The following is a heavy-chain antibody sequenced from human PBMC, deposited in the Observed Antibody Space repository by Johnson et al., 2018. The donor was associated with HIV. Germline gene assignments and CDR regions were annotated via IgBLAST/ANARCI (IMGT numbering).Heavy chain of an antibody. CDR3: AWDLTYYNFCSGYWCDAFDI. CDR2: IKQDGSEK. J-gene: IGHJ3*02. D-gene: IGHD3-3*01. V-gene: IGHV3-7*04. CDR1: GFTFSDYY. Sequence: EVQLVESGGGLVKPGGSLRLSCAASGFTFSDYYMSSVRQAPGKGLEWVANIKQDGSEKYYVDSVKGGLTISRDNAKNSLYLKMNSLSTEDTAVYYCAWDLTYYNFCSGYWCDAFDILGQGTMVTVSS.